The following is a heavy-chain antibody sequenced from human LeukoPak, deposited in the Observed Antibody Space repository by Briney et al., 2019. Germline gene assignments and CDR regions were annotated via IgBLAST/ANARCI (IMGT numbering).Heavy chain of an antibody. CDR1: GGSFSGYY. D-gene: IGHD3-9*01. V-gene: IGHV4-34*01. CDR3: ARADYDILTVDAFDI. J-gene: IGHJ3*02. Sequence: SETLSLTCAVYGGSFSGYYWSWIRQPPGKGLEWIGEINHSGSTNYNPSLKSRVTISVDTSKNQFSLKLSSVTAADTAVYYCARADYDILTVDAFDIWGQGTMVTVSS. CDR2: INHSGST.